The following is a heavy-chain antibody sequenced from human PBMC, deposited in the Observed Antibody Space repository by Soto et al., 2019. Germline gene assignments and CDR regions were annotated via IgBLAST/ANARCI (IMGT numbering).Heavy chain of an antibody. CDR2: TYYSGST. J-gene: IGHJ4*02. Sequence: SETLSLTCTVSGGSMIAYYWNWMRQPPGKGLRWIGYTYYSGSTTYNPSLKSRVTISVDSSKNQFSLKLDSVTPADTAVYYCARVRGTAGKKYFDYWGPGTLVTVSS. CDR1: GGSMIAYY. D-gene: IGHD6-13*01. CDR3: ARVRGTAGKKYFDY. V-gene: IGHV4-59*01.